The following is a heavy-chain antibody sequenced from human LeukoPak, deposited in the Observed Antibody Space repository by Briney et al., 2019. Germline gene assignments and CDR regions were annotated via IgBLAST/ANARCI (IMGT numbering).Heavy chain of an antibody. V-gene: IGHV5-51*01. J-gene: IGHJ4*02. D-gene: IGHD3-10*01. CDR3: ARGNSYYGSGRYMYYFDY. CDR2: IYPGDSDT. Sequence: GESLKISCKGSGYSFTSYWIGWVRQMPGKGLEWMGIIYPGDSDTRYSPSFQGQVTISADKSISTAYLQWSSLKASDTAVYYCARGNSYYGSGRYMYYFDYWGQGTLVTVSS. CDR1: GYSFTSYW.